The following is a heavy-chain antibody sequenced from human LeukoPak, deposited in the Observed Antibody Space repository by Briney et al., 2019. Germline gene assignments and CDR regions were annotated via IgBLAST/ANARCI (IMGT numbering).Heavy chain of an antibody. V-gene: IGHV4-34*01. CDR2: INHSGST. Sequence: SETLSLTCAVYGGSSSGYYWSWIRQPPGKGLEWIGEINHSGSTNYNPSLKGRVTISVDTSKNQFSLKLSSVTAADTAVYYCARVQVLKGYYDFWSGYYTHFDYWGQGTLVTVSS. CDR1: GGSSSGYY. D-gene: IGHD3-3*01. J-gene: IGHJ4*02. CDR3: ARVQVLKGYYDFWSGYYTHFDY.